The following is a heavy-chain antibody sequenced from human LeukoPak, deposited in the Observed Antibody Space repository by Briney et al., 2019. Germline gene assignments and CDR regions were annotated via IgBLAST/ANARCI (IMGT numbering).Heavy chain of an antibody. J-gene: IGHJ4*02. D-gene: IGHD1-1*01. CDR2: ISSSSKYI. V-gene: IGHV3-21*01. Sequence: GGSLRLSCGDSGSSFSSYSMNWVRQAPGKDLEWVSYISSSSKYIYYADSVKGRFTISRDNAKNSLYLQMNGLRADDTAVYYCARSPQGTGSPADYWGQGTLVTVSS. CDR1: GSSFSSYS. CDR3: ARSPQGTGSPADY.